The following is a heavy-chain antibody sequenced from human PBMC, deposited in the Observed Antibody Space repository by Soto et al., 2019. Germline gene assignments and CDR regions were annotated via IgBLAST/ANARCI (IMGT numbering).Heavy chain of an antibody. J-gene: IGHJ4*02. D-gene: IGHD3-22*01. CDR2: ISYDGSNK. CDR3: AKDTYYYDSSGYYYLDY. Sequence: GGSLRLSCAASGFTFSSYGMHWVRQAPGKGLEWVAVISYDGSNKYYADSVKGRFTISRDNSKNTLYLQMNSLRAEDTAVYYCAKDTYYYDSSGYYYLDYWGQGT. V-gene: IGHV3-30*18. CDR1: GFTFSSYG.